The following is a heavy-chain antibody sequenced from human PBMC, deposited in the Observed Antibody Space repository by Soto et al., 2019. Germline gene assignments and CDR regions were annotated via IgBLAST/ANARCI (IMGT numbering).Heavy chain of an antibody. Sequence: EVQLVESGGGLVQPGGSLRLSCAASGFTVSSNYMSWVRQAPGKGLEWVSVIYSGGSTYYADSVKGRFNISRDNSKNKLYLQMYSLRAEDTAVYYCASGPAVGATPLDYWGQGTLVTGSS. CDR1: GFTVSSNY. D-gene: IGHD1-26*01. J-gene: IGHJ4*02. CDR2: IYSGGST. CDR3: ASGPAVGATPLDY. V-gene: IGHV3-66*01.